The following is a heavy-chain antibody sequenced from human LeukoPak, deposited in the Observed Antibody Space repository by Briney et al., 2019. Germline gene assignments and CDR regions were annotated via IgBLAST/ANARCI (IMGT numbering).Heavy chain of an antibody. CDR3: ARGPPRIVGATPPDY. Sequence: ASVKVSCKASGYTFTSYGISWVRQAPGQGLEWMGWISAYNGITNYAQKLQGRVTMTTDTSTSTAYMELRSLRSDDTAVYYCARGPPRIVGATPPDYWGQGTLVTVSS. V-gene: IGHV1-18*01. CDR1: GYTFTSYG. D-gene: IGHD1-26*01. CDR2: ISAYNGIT. J-gene: IGHJ4*02.